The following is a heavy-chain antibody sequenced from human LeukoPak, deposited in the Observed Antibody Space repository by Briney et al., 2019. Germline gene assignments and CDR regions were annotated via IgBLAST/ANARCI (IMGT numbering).Heavy chain of an antibody. CDR3: ARDGVRATGFGVVFPCEG. V-gene: IGHV3-21*01. CDR1: GFTFSSYS. J-gene: IGHJ4*02. Sequence: PGGSLRLSCAASGFTFSSYSMYWVRQAPGKGLEWVSSISSSSSYIYYADSVKGRFTISRDNAKNSLYLQMNSLRAEDTAVYYCARDGVRATGFGVVFPCEGWGQGTLVTVSS. D-gene: IGHD3-3*01. CDR2: ISSSSSYI.